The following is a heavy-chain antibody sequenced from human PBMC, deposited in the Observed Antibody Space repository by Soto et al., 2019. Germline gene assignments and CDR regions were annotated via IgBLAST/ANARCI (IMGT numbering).Heavy chain of an antibody. Sequence: GGSLRLSCAASGFTFSSHSMNWVRQAPGKGLEWVSYISPSSSTIYYADSVKGRFTISRDNAKNSLYLQMNSLRAEDTAVYFCARELRDSHIHFDHWGQGTRVTVSS. D-gene: IGHD2-21*02. J-gene: IGHJ5*02. CDR1: GFTFSSHS. CDR2: ISPSSSTI. CDR3: ARELRDSHIHFDH. V-gene: IGHV3-48*01.